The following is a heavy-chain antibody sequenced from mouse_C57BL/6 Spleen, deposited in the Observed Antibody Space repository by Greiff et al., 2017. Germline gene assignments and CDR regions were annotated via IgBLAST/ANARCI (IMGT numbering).Heavy chain of an antibody. J-gene: IGHJ2*01. CDR1: GYTFTDYY. Sequence: EVQLQQSGPELVKPGASVKISCKASGYTFTDYYMNWVKQSHGKSLEWIGDINPNNGGTSYNQKFKGKATLTVDKSSSTAYMELRSLTSEDSAVYYCARERGWEIRYFDYWGQGTTLTVSS. CDR2: INPNNGGT. CDR3: ARERGWEIRYFDY. D-gene: IGHD2-3*01. V-gene: IGHV1-26*01.